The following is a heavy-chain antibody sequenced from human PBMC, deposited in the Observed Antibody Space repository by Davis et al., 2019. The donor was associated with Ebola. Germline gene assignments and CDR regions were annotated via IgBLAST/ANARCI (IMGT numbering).Heavy chain of an antibody. J-gene: IGHJ4*02. V-gene: IGHV3-23*01. CDR3: ARLGTVPYSAALEY. D-gene: IGHD2/OR15-2a*01. Sequence: GESLKISCVASGLSLNSCAMSWVRQAPGKGLEWVSGIGSDSGTHYADSVRGRFSITRDNSRKTVYLEMNSLGVDDTAIYYCARLGTVPYSAALEYWGQGTLVTVSS. CDR2: IGSDSGT. CDR1: GLSLNSCA.